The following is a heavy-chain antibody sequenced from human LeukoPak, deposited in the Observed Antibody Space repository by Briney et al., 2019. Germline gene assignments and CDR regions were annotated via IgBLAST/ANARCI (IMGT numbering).Heavy chain of an antibody. D-gene: IGHD1-1*01. V-gene: IGHV1-2*02. CDR2: INPNNGAT. CDR1: GYTFSGYY. J-gene: IGHJ4*02. Sequence: ASVKVSCKASGYTFSGYYIHWVRQAPGQGLEWMEWINPNNGATNYAQKFQCGVTMTRDTSITTTYMELSRLTSDDTAVYYYARYNWNDVVSALDYWGRGTLVTVSS. CDR3: ARYNWNDVVSALDY.